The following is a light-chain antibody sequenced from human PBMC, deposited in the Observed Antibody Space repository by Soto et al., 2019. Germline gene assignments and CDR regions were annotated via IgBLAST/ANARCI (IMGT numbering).Light chain of an antibody. CDR1: SSDVGAYDF. CDR3: SSYTSSSTRV. V-gene: IGLV2-14*03. Sequence: LTQPASVSGSPGQSITISCTGTSSDVGAYDFVSWYQQHPDKAPKLMIYEVSNRPSGVSNRFSGSKPVNTATLTISGLQAEDEADYYCSSYTSSSTRVFGTGTKVTVL. CDR2: EVS. J-gene: IGLJ1*01.